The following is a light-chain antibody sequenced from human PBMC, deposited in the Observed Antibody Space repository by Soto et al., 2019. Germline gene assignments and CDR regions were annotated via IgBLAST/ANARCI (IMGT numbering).Light chain of an antibody. CDR3: QQYNTSPWT. CDR2: KAS. Sequence: DIQMTQSPSTLSASVGDRVTITCRASQSISDWLAWYQQKPGKAPKILIYKASTLESGVPSRFSGSGSGTEFTLTISSLQPDDFGIYSCQQYNTSPWTFGQGTKVDI. V-gene: IGKV1-5*03. J-gene: IGKJ2*02. CDR1: QSISDW.